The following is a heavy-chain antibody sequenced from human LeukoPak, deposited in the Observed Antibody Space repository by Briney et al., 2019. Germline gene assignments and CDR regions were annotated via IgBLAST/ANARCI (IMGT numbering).Heavy chain of an antibody. V-gene: IGHV1-69*13. J-gene: IGHJ5*02. CDR3: ARGHITMVRGVITGFDP. CDR1: GGTFSSYA. Sequence: ASVKVSCKASGGTFSSYAISWVRQAPGQGLEWMGGIIPIFGTANYAQKFQGRVTITADESTSTAYMELSSLRSEDTAVYYCARGHITMVRGVITGFDPWGQGTLVTVSS. D-gene: IGHD3-10*01. CDR2: IIPIFGTA.